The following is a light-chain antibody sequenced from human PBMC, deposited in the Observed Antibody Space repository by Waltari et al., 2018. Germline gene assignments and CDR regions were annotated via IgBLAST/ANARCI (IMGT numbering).Light chain of an antibody. CDR2: EVT. CDR1: RRDLGAYNL. J-gene: IGLJ2*01. Sequence: QSALTQPASVSGSPGQSITISCPGTRRDLGAYNLASANQQRPGKAPKLMIYEVTKWPSGVSNRFSGSKSGNTASLTISGLQAEDEADYYCCSYAGRRILGVVFGGGTKLTVL. CDR3: CSYAGRRILGVV. V-gene: IGLV2-23*02.